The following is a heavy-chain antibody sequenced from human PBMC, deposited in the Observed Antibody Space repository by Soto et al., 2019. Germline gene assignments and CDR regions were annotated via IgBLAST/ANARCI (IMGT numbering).Heavy chain of an antibody. J-gene: IGHJ6*02. CDR1: GYTFTGYY. CDR2: INPNSGGT. V-gene: IGHV1-2*02. CDR3: ADEGYCSSTSCYRGNGMDV. Sequence: GASVKVSCKASGYTFTGYYMHWVRQAPGQGLGWMGWINPNSGGTNYAQKFQGRVTMTRDTSISTAYMELSRLRSDDTAVYYCADEGYCSSTSCYRGNGMDVWGQGTTVTVSS. D-gene: IGHD2-2*01.